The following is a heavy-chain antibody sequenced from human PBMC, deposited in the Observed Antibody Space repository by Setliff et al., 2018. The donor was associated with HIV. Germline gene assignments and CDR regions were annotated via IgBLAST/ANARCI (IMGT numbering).Heavy chain of an antibody. CDR1: GGSFSDYY. CDR3: ASRRGIEFYFDI. CDR2: INHSGST. Sequence: LSLTCAVYGGSFSDYYWSWIRQPPGKGLEWIGEINHSGSTNYNPSLKRRVTISVDTSKNQFSLKLSSVTAADTGVYYCASRRGIEFYFDIWGQGTPVTVSS. J-gene: IGHJ4*02. V-gene: IGHV4-34*01. D-gene: IGHD3-10*01.